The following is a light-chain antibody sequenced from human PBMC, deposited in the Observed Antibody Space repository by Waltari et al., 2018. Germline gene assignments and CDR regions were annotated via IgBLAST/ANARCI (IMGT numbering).Light chain of an antibody. CDR1: QSIGTF. Sequence: EIVLTQSPGTLSFSPGERVTLSCRASQSIGTFLAWYQQKPGQPPRLLIYGASIRAAGIPDRVSGSGSGTDFSLTISRLEPDDFAVYYCQHYVRLPVTFGQGTKVQIK. CDR3: QHYVRLPVT. J-gene: IGKJ1*01. V-gene: IGKV3-20*01. CDR2: GAS.